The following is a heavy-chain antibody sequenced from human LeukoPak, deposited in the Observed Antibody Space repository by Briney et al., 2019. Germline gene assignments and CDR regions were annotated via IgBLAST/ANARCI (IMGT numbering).Heavy chain of an antibody. CDR1: GGSISSSSYY. D-gene: IGHD3-3*01. V-gene: IGHV4-39*01. Sequence: NPSETLSLTCTVSGGSISSSSYYWGWIRQPPGKGLEWIGSIYYSGSTYYNPSLKSRVTISVDTSKNQFSLKLSSVTAADTAVYYGAGHDFWSGYYRVEYYFDYWGQGTLVTVSS. CDR3: AGHDFWSGYYRVEYYFDY. J-gene: IGHJ4*02. CDR2: IYYSGST.